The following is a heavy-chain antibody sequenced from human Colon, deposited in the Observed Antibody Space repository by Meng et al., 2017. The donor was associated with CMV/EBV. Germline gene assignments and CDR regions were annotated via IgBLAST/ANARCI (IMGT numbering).Heavy chain of an antibody. CDR2: INPKSGGT. CDR3: ARDRGYCTGNSCLNAMDV. D-gene: IGHD2-2*01. V-gene: IGHV1-2*02. CDR1: GYSFSDHY. J-gene: IGHJ6*02. Sequence: ASVKVSCKASGYSFSDHYIHWVRQAPGQGLEWMGWINPKSGGTSYAEKFQGRVTMTSDTSIGAAYMELSRLRSDDTAVYYCARDRGYCTGNSCLNAMDVWGQGTTVTVSS.